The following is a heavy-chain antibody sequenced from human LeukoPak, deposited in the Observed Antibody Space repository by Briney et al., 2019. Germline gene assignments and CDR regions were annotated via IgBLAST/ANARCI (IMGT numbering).Heavy chain of an antibody. J-gene: IGHJ4*02. Sequence: GGSLRLSCAASGFTFSSYWMHWVRQAPGKGLVWVSRINSDGSSTSYADSVKGRFTISRDNSKNTLHLQMNSLRAEDTAVYYCAKVMGSSGYYSRFGYWGQGTLVTVSS. CDR3: AKVMGSSGYYSRFGY. CDR1: GFTFSSYW. D-gene: IGHD3-22*01. CDR2: INSDGSST. V-gene: IGHV3-74*01.